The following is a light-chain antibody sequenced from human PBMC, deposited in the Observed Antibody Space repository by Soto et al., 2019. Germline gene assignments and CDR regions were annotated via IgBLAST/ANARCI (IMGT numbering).Light chain of an antibody. J-gene: IGKJ1*01. Sequence: EIVLTQSPGTLSLSPGERATLSCRASQSVRSTDLAWYQQRPGQAPRLLIYAASSRATGIPDRFSGSGSETDFTLTISRLEPADFAVYYCQDYGSSRTFGQGTKVEI. CDR1: QSVRSTD. CDR2: AAS. V-gene: IGKV3-20*01. CDR3: QDYGSSRT.